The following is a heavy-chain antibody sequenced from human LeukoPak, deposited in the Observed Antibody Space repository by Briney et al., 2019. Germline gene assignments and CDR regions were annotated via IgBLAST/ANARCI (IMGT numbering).Heavy chain of an antibody. D-gene: IGHD3-10*01. CDR1: GFTFSSYA. Sequence: GGSLRLSCAASGFTFSSYAMSWVRQAPGKGLEWVSAISGSGGSTYYADSAKGRFTISRDNSKNTLYLQMNSLRAEDTAVYYCAKDPYGSGSYTNWFDPWGQGTLVTVSS. V-gene: IGHV3-23*01. J-gene: IGHJ5*02. CDR2: ISGSGGST. CDR3: AKDPYGSGSYTNWFDP.